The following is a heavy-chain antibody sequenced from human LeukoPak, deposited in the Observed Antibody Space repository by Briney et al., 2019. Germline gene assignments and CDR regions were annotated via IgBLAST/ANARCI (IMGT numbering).Heavy chain of an antibody. J-gene: IGHJ5*02. CDR2: INHSGST. CDR1: GGSLIGYY. Sequence: PSETLSLTCAVYGGSLIGYYWTWIRHPPGKGLEGIGEINHSGSTNYNPSLKSRVTISVDTSKNQFSLKLSSVTAADTAVYYCARIRHNYYGSGSKINWFDPWGQGTLVTVSS. V-gene: IGHV4-34*01. D-gene: IGHD3-10*01. CDR3: ARIRHNYYGSGSKINWFDP.